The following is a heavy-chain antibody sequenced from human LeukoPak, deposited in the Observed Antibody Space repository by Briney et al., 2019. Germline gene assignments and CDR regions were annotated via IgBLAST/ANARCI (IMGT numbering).Heavy chain of an antibody. CDR3: ARDPPYYDFWSGYPDY. CDR1: GYTFTSYY. Sequence: ASVRVSCKASGYTFTSYYMHWVRQAPGQGLEWMGIINPSSGSTSYAQKFQGRVTMTRDTSTSTVYMELSSLRSEDTAVYYCARDPPYYDFWSGYPDYWGQGTLVTVSS. V-gene: IGHV1-46*01. CDR2: INPSSGST. J-gene: IGHJ4*02. D-gene: IGHD3-3*01.